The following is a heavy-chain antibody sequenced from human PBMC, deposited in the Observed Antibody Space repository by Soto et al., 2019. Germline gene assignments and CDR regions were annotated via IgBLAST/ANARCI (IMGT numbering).Heavy chain of an antibody. Sequence: GGSLRLSCSASGFAFSTYGMTWVRQAPGEGREWVSVVSGSGGSSYYAASVKGRFTISRDNSKNTVFLQMNGLSAEDTAVYYCANVTKRAAAGRYEYYKYGMDVWGQGTSVTVSS. CDR1: GFAFSTYG. CDR2: VSGSGGSS. D-gene: IGHD6-13*01. J-gene: IGHJ6*02. V-gene: IGHV3-23*01. CDR3: ANVTKRAAAGRYEYYKYGMDV.